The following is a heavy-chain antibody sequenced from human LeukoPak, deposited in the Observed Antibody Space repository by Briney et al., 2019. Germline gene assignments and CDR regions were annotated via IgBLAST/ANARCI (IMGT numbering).Heavy chain of an antibody. CDR2: ISGSGGST. Sequence: GGSLRLSCAASGFTFSSYAMSWVRQAPGKGLEWVSAISGSGGSTYYADSVKGRFTISRDNAKNSLYLQMNSLRAEVTAVYYCARARSGRGSSFDYWGQGTLVTVSS. CDR3: ARARSGRGSSFDY. CDR1: GFTFSSYA. V-gene: IGHV3-23*01. J-gene: IGHJ4*02. D-gene: IGHD6-13*01.